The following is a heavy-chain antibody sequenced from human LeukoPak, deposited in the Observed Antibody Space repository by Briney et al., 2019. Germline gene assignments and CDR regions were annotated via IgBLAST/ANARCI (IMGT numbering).Heavy chain of an antibody. CDR1: EFAFSRNN. J-gene: IGHJ4*02. CDR3: AKDQGGGHCSFDY. Sequence: GGSLRLSCAASEFAFSRNNMHWVRQAPGKGLEWVSFISYDGSDKNYAESVKGRSTISRDNSKNTPFLQMNSLGAGDTALYYCAKDQGGGHCSFDYWGQGTLVTVSS. D-gene: IGHD2-21*02. V-gene: IGHV3-30*02. CDR2: ISYDGSDK.